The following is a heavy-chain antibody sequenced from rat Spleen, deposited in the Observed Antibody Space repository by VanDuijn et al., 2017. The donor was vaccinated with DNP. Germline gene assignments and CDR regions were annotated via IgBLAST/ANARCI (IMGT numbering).Heavy chain of an antibody. CDR1: GFTFSDYY. CDR3: VSSTEIVMPSHFDY. J-gene: IGHJ2*01. V-gene: IGHV5-7*01. Sequence: EVQLVESGGGSVQPGGSLKLSCAASGFTFSDYYMAWVRQAPKKGLEWVSSISSDGTYTYYRESVKGRFTISRDNAKNTLYLQMVSLRSEDTATFYCVSSTEIVMPSHFDYWGQGVMVTVSS. CDR2: ISSDGTYT. D-gene: IGHD1-12*01.